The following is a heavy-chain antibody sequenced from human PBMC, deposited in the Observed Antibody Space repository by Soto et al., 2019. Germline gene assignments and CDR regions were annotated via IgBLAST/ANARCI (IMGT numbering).Heavy chain of an antibody. CDR2: INPYNENT. J-gene: IGHJ4*02. CDR1: DYSFSSYA. D-gene: IGHD2-21*01. V-gene: IGHV1-18*01. CDR3: VRDEVIPPGLVLDC. Sequence: QIQLVQSGAEGKKPGASVKVSCKASDYSFSSYAISWVRQAPGQGLEWMGWINPYNENTNYAQKFHGRISKTTDTSTSTAYRELRSLRFSDTAKYYCVRDEVIPPGLVLDCWGQGNLVTVSS.